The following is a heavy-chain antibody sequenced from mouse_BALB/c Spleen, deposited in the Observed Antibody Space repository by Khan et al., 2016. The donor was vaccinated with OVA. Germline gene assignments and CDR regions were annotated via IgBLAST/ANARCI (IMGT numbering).Heavy chain of an antibody. CDR3: TRGRGGNRFAY. CDR1: GYTFTDFT. CDR2: ISTSYGDA. Sequence: QVQLKQSGAELVRPGVSVKISCKGSGYTFTDFTMHWVKQSHALSLEWIGVISTSYGDATYNQKFKDKATMTVDKSSSTAYMELARLTSEDSAIFFCTRGRGGNRFAYWGQGTLVTVSA. V-gene: IGHV1S137*01. J-gene: IGHJ3*01.